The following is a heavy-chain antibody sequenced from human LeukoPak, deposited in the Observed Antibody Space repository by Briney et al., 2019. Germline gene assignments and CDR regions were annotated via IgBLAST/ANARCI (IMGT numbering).Heavy chain of an antibody. J-gene: IGHJ4*02. D-gene: IGHD1-26*01. CDR1: GFTFTSYA. V-gene: IGHV3-23*01. Sequence: PGGSLRLSCAASGFTFTSYAMNWVRQAPGKGLEWVSAISGSGVSTYYADSVKGRFTISRDNSKNMLYLQMNSLRAEDTAVYYCAKGGPLVGPYYFDYWGQGTLVTVSS. CDR3: AKGGPLVGPYYFDY. CDR2: ISGSGVST.